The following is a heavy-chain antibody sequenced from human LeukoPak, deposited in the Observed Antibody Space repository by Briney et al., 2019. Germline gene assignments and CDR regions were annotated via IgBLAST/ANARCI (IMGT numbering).Heavy chain of an antibody. V-gene: IGHV1-46*01. CDR2: INPSGGST. D-gene: IGHD4-11*01. J-gene: IGHJ4*02. CDR1: GYTFTSYG. CDR3: ARVHSNYVWDMVY. Sequence: GASVKVSCKASGYTFTSYGISWVRQAPGQGLEWMGIINPSGGSTSYAQKFQGRVTMTRDTSTSTVYMELSSLRSEDTAVYYCARVHSNYVWDMVYWGQGTLVTVSS.